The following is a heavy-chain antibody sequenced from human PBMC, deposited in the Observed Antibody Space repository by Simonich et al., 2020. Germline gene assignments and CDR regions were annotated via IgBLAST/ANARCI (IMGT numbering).Heavy chain of an antibody. Sequence: QVQLVQSGAEVKKPGASVQVSCKASGYTFHGYYMHWVRQAPGQGLELREWINPKQGGTTYAQKFQGRVTMTRDTSISTAYMELGRLRSDDTAVYYCARGPRWTGDDAFDIWGQGTMVTVSS. CDR1: GYTFHGYY. D-gene: IGHD7-27*01. J-gene: IGHJ3*02. CDR3: ARGPRWTGDDAFDI. CDR2: INPKQGGT. V-gene: IGHV1-2*02.